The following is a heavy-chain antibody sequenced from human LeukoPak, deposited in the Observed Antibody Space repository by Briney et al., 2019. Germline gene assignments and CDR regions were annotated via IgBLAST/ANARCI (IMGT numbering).Heavy chain of an antibody. CDR2: INPSGDST. J-gene: IGHJ3*02. CDR1: GYTFTVYY. V-gene: IGHV1-46*01. D-gene: IGHD6-13*01. CDR3: ARAITSSHDAFDI. Sequence: ASVKVSCKASGYTFTVYYMHWVRQAPGQGLEWMGIINPSGDSTSYAQKFQGRVTMTRDTSTSTVYMELSSLRSEDTAVYYCARAITSSHDAFDIWGQGTMVTVSS.